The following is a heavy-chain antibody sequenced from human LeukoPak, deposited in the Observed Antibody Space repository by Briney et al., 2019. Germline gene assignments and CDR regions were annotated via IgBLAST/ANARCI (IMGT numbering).Heavy chain of an antibody. V-gene: IGHV3-23*01. CDR3: VRDGEYSHGIDFDY. CDR1: GFTFSSHA. J-gene: IGHJ4*02. Sequence: GGSLRLSCTASGFTFSSHAMSWVRQAPGRGLEWVSTISGSGGSTYYADSVKGRFTISRDSATNTLYLQMNSLRAEDTAIYYCVRDGEYSHGIDFDYWGQGTLVTVSP. D-gene: IGHD5-18*01. CDR2: ISGSGGST.